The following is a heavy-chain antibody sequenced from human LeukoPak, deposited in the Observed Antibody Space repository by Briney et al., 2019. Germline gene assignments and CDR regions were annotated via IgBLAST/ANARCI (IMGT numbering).Heavy chain of an antibody. CDR1: GFTFSSYW. J-gene: IGHJ4*02. Sequence: GGSLRLSCAASGFTFSSYWMHWVRQAPGKGLVWVSRINTDGSSTSYADSVKGRFTISRDNAKNTLYLQMNSLRAEDTAVYYCASEARWLRSFDYWGQGTLVTVSS. CDR2: INTDGSST. D-gene: IGHD5-12*01. CDR3: ASEARWLRSFDY. V-gene: IGHV3-74*01.